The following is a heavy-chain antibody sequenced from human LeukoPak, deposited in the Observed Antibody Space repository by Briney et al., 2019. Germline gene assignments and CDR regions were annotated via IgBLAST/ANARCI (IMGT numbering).Heavy chain of an antibody. CDR2: INWNGGST. CDR1: GFTFVDYG. Sequence: TGGSLRLSCAASGFTFVDYGMSWVRQAPGKGLEWVSGINWNGGSTGYADSVKGRFTISRDNAKNSLYLQMNSLRAEDTALYYCARVFSSGWYGGFDYWGQGTLVTVSS. J-gene: IGHJ4*02. V-gene: IGHV3-20*04. CDR3: ARVFSSGWYGGFDY. D-gene: IGHD6-19*01.